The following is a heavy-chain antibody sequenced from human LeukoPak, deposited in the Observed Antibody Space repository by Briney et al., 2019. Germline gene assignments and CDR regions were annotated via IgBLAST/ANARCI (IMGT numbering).Heavy chain of an antibody. CDR3: ARSRLRFLEWSPVDY. J-gene: IGHJ4*02. Sequence: GASVKVSCKASGGTFSSYAISWVRQAPGQGLEWMGGIIPIFGTANYAQKFQGRVTITTDESTSTAYMELSSLRSEDTAVYYCARSRLRFLEWSPVDYWGQGTLVTVSS. D-gene: IGHD3-3*01. CDR1: GGTFSSYA. CDR2: IIPIFGTA. V-gene: IGHV1-69*05.